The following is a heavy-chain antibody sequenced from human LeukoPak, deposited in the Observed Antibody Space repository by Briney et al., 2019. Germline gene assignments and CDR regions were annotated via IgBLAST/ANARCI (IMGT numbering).Heavy chain of an antibody. CDR3: ARESRRSYCNEY. CDR2: IYYSGDT. CDR1: GASISSGNYY. V-gene: IGHV4-39*07. D-gene: IGHD3-10*01. J-gene: IGHJ4*02. Sequence: SETLSLTCTVSGASISSGNYYWGWIRQPPGKGLEWLGSIYYSGDTYNNPPLKSRVTMSVDTSKNQFSLKLSSVTAADTAVYYCARESRRSYCNEYWGQGTLVTVSS.